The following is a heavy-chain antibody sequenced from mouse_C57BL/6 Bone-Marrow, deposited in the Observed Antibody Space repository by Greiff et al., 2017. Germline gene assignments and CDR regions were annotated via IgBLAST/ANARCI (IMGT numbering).Heavy chain of an antibody. CDR3: ARSFYYYGSSPWFAY. Sequence: QVQLQQPGAELVMPGASVKLSCKASGYTFTSYWMHWVKQRPGQGLEWIGEIDPSDSYTNYKQKFKGKSTLTVDDSSSTAFMQLSSLTSEDSAVYYCARSFYYYGSSPWFAYWGQGTLVTVSA. V-gene: IGHV1-69*01. CDR1: GYTFTSYW. D-gene: IGHD1-1*01. J-gene: IGHJ3*01. CDR2: IDPSDSYT.